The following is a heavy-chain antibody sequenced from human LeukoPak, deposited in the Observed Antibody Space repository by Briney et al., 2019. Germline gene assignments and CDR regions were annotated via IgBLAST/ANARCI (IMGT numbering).Heavy chain of an antibody. CDR3: ARWMATVATPDY. J-gene: IGHJ4*02. CDR1: GYTFNGFY. CDR2: INPNSGGA. V-gene: IGHV1-2*02. D-gene: IGHD5-24*01. Sequence: ASVKVSCKASGYTFNGFYLHWVRQAPGQGLEWMGWINPNSGGANYAQKFQGRVTMTRDTSISTAYMELSRLRSDDTAVYYCARWMATVATPDYWGQGTLVTVSS.